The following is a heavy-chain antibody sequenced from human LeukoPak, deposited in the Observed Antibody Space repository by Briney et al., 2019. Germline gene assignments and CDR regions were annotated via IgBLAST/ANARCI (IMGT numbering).Heavy chain of an antibody. CDR2: IFHSGSI. CDR1: GDSIRRGSY. Sequence: SETLALTCTVSGDSIRRGSYWGWIRQPPGKGLEWIATIFHSGSIYTNPSLKSRVTISIDTSKDQVSLSLSSVTAADTAFYYCATVATSFSARFEQWGQGTLVAVSS. V-gene: IGHV4-38-2*02. J-gene: IGHJ1*01. D-gene: IGHD2/OR15-2a*01. CDR3: ATVATSFSARFEQ.